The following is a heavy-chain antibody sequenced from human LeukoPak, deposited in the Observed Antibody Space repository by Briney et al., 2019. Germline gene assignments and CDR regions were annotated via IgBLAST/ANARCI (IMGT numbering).Heavy chain of an antibody. J-gene: IGHJ4*02. V-gene: IGHV3-21*01. CDR1: GFTFSSYS. D-gene: IGHD2-2*01. CDR3: ARDVFGSEYPFGF. CDR2: ISTSSSYI. Sequence: PGGSLRLSCAGSGFTFSSYSMNSVRQAPGKGLEWVSSISTSSSYIYYADSLKGRFTISRDNARNLLYLHMNSLRAEDTAVYYCARDVFGSEYPFGFWGQGTLVTVSS.